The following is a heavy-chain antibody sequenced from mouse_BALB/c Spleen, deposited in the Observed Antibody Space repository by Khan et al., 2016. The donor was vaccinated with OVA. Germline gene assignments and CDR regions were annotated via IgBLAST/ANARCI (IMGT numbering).Heavy chain of an antibody. CDR2: IYPGNGYT. Sequence: VQLQQSGAELGRPGSSVKLSCKTSGSTFTSYGIKWVKQRPGQGLEWIGYIYPGNGYTEYNEKFQGKAILTSDPSSSTAYMQLRSLTSEDSAIYFCTTAYYRYYFDYWGQGTTLTVSS. CDR1: GSTFTSYG. V-gene: IGHV1S134*01. CDR3: TTAYYRYYFDY. J-gene: IGHJ2*01. D-gene: IGHD2-12*01.